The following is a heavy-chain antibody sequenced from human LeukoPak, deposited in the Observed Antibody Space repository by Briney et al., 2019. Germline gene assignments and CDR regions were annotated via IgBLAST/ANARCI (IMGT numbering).Heavy chain of an antibody. Sequence: PGGSLTLSCAASGFTLSSYSMNWVRQAPGKELEWVSSISSSSSYIYYADSVKGRFTISRDNAKNPLYLQMNSLRAEDTAVYYCARGGIAVAGTGAFDIWGQGTMVTVSS. D-gene: IGHD6-19*01. CDR3: ARGGIAVAGTGAFDI. CDR1: GFTLSSYS. V-gene: IGHV3-21*01. J-gene: IGHJ3*02. CDR2: ISSSSSYI.